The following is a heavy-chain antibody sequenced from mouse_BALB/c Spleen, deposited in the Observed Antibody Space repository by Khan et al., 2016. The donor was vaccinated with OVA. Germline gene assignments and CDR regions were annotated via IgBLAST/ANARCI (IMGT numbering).Heavy chain of an antibody. Sequence: QVQLKESGAELARPGASVKMSCKASGYTFTNYTMHWVKQRPGQGLEWIGYINPSSGYTNYNQKFKDKATLTADKSSSTAYMQLTSLTSEDSAVYYRVRSPVPPYFFDCGGQGTTLTVAS. CDR3: VRSPVPPYFFDC. CDR1: GYTFTNYT. J-gene: IGHJ2*01. V-gene: IGHV1-4*01. CDR2: INPSSGYT.